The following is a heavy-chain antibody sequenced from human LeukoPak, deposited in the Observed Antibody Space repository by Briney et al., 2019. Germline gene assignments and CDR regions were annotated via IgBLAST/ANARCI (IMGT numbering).Heavy chain of an antibody. CDR1: GFNFRYFW. CDR2: INHDGRET. CDR3: AKGYIIAGRQWYLDL. Sequence: SGGSLRLTCLGSGFNFRYFWMSWFRQAPGKGLEWVANINHDGRETYYADSVKGRFIISRDNAKDSLYLQMNSLRAEDAAVYYCAKGYIIAGRQWYLDLWGRGTLVGVSS. D-gene: IGHD6-13*01. J-gene: IGHJ2*01. V-gene: IGHV3-7*01.